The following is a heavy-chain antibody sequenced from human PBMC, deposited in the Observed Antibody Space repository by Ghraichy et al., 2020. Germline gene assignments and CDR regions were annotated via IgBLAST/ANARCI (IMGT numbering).Heavy chain of an antibody. CDR2: SNDSGSI. CDR1: GGSFSDYD. D-gene: IGHD1-1*01. V-gene: IGHV4-34*01. J-gene: IGHJ5*02. Sequence: SETLSLTCAVYGGSFSDYDWTWIRQPPGKGLEWIGESNDSGSIDYNASLKLRVSISLDTSKNQFSLKLSSVTAAATAVYFCARVVFSNNWTPVHWFDPWGQGTLVIVSS. CDR3: ARVVFSNNWTPVHWFDP.